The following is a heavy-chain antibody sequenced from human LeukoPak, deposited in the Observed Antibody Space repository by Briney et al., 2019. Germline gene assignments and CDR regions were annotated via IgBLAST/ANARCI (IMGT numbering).Heavy chain of an antibody. D-gene: IGHD1-1*01. CDR2: IYYSGST. CDR3: ARRIGGWELDY. Sequence: SETLSLTCAVSGYSISSGYYWGWIRPPPGKGLEWIASIYYSGSTYYNPSLKSRVTISVDTSKNQLSLKLSSLTAADTAVYYCARRIGGWELDYWGQGTLVTVSS. CDR1: GYSISSGYY. J-gene: IGHJ4*02. V-gene: IGHV4-38-2*01.